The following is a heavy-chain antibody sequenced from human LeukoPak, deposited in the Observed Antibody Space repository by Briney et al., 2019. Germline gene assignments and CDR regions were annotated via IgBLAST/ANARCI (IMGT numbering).Heavy chain of an antibody. Sequence: AALVKVSRKASGYTFTGYYMHWVRQAPGQGLEWMGWINPNSGGTNYAQKFQGRVTMTRDTSISTAYMELSRLRSDDTAVYYCAREYLPAAIHYYGMDVWGQGTTVTVSS. D-gene: IGHD2-2*01. CDR3: AREYLPAAIHYYGMDV. V-gene: IGHV1-2*02. J-gene: IGHJ6*02. CDR1: GYTFTGYY. CDR2: INPNSGGT.